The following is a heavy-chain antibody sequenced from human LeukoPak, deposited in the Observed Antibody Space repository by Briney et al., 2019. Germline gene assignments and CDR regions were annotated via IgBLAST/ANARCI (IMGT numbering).Heavy chain of an antibody. V-gene: IGHV3-48*04. CDR2: ISSSGSPI. D-gene: IGHD5-18*01. J-gene: IGHJ4*02. Sequence: PGGSLRLSCAASGFTFSDYSMNWVRQAPGKGLEWVSYISSSGSPIYYADSVKGRFTISRDNAKNSLFLQMNSLRAEDTAVYCCARAHTGMALDYWGQGTLVTVSS. CDR3: ARAHTGMALDY. CDR1: GFTFSDYS.